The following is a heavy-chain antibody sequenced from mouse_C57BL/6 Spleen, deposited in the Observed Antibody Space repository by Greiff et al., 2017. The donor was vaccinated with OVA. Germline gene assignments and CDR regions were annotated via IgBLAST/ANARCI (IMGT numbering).Heavy chain of an antibody. CDR3: VRDITTVVEEGFAY. Sequence: EADGGLVQPKGSLKLSCAASGFTFNTYAMHWVRQAPGKGLEWVARIRSKSSNYATYYADSVKDRFTISRDDSQSMLYLQMNNLKTEDTAMYYCVRDITTVVEEGFAYWGQGTLVTVSA. D-gene: IGHD1-1*01. V-gene: IGHV10-3*01. CDR2: IRSKSSNYAT. CDR1: GFTFNTYA. J-gene: IGHJ3*01.